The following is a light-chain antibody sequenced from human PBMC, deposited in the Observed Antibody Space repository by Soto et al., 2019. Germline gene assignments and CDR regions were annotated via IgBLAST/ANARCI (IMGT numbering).Light chain of an antibody. CDR3: SSFAGGGNPVL. V-gene: IGLV2-8*01. Sequence: QPVLTQPPSASGSLGQSVTISCTGTSSDVGGYNYVSWHQQHPGKAPKVMIYEVTKRPPGVPDRFSGSKSGNTASLTGSGLQAEDEADYYCSSFAGGGNPVLLGGGTKLTVL. CDR2: EVT. CDR1: SSDVGGYNY. J-gene: IGLJ2*01.